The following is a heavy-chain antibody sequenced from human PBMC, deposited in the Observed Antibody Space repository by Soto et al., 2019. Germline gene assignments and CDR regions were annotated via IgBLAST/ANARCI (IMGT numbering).Heavy chain of an antibody. J-gene: IGHJ4*02. CDR1: GGTFSIYT. V-gene: IGHV1-69*02. Sequence: QVQLVQSGAEVKKPGSSVKVSCKASGGTFSIYTISWVRQAPGQGLEWMGRIIPILGIANYAQKFQGRVTITADKSTSNAYRGLSSLRSGDTAVYYCGGGVGIGGATGYGGQGTLVPFSS. D-gene: IGHD1-26*01. CDR3: GGGVGIGGATGY. CDR2: IIPILGIA.